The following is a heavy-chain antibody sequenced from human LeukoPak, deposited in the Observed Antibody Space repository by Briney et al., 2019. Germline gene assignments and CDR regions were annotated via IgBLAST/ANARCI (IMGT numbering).Heavy chain of an antibody. CDR3: ARGHDYGDSQETIDV. CDR1: GGTFSSYA. Sequence: EASVKVSCKASGGTFSSYAISWVRQAPGQGLEWMGRIIPIFGTANYAQKFQGRVTITTDESTSTAYMELSSLRSEDTAVYYCARGHDYGDSQETIDVWGKGTTVTVSS. J-gene: IGHJ6*03. D-gene: IGHD4-17*01. V-gene: IGHV1-69*05. CDR2: IIPIFGTA.